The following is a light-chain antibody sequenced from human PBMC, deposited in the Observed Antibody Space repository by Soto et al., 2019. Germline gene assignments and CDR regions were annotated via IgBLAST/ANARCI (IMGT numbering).Light chain of an antibody. CDR2: KAS. V-gene: IGKV1-5*03. J-gene: IGKJ4*01. Sequence: DIQMTQSPSTLSASVGDRVTITCRASQSISSWLAWYQQKPGKAPNLLIYKASTLESGVPSRFSGSGSGTEFTLTVSSLQPDDFATYSCLQYDSYPLTFGGGTKVEIK. CDR3: LQYDSYPLT. CDR1: QSISSW.